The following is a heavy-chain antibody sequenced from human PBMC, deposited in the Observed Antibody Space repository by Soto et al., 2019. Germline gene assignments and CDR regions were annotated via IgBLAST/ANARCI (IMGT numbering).Heavy chain of an antibody. D-gene: IGHD1-26*01. CDR3: TTGPGGSYYYYYYMDV. V-gene: IGHV3-15*01. Sequence: GSLRLSCAASGFTFSNAWMSWVRQAPGKGLEWVGRIKSKTDGGTTDYAAPVKGRFTISRDDSKNTLYLQMNSLKTEDTAVYYCTTGPGGSYYYYYYMDVWGKGTTVTVSS. J-gene: IGHJ6*03. CDR1: GFTFSNAW. CDR2: IKSKTDGGTT.